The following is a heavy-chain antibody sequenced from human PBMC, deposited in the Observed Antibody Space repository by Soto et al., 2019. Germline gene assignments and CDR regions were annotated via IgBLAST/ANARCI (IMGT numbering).Heavy chain of an antibody. V-gene: IGHV1-69*06. D-gene: IGHD3-3*01. Sequence: QVELVQSGAEVKKPGSSVKVSCKASGGTFSSYAISWVRQAPGQGLEWMGGIIPLFGTANYAQKFQGRVTITADKSTSTAYMELSSLSSEDTAVYYCASPTREWLAPARDYYYGMEVWGQGTTVAVSS. CDR1: GGTFSSYA. CDR2: IIPLFGTA. J-gene: IGHJ6*02. CDR3: ASPTREWLAPARDYYYGMEV.